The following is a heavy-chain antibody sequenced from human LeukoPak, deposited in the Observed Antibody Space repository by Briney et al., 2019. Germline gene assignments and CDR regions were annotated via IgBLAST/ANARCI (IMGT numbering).Heavy chain of an antibody. CDR3: ARKGPAANYYYYYMDV. D-gene: IGHD2-2*01. CDR2: INTNTGNP. J-gene: IGHJ6*03. V-gene: IGHV7-4-1*02. CDR1: GYTFTSYA. Sequence: GASVKVSCKASGYTFTSYAMNWVRQAPGQGLEWMGWINTNTGNPTYAQGFTGRFVFSLDTTVSTAYLQISSLKAEDTAVYYCARKGPAANYYYYYMDVWGKGTTVTVSS.